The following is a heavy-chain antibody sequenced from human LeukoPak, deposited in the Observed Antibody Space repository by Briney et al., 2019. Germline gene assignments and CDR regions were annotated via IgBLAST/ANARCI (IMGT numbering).Heavy chain of an antibody. CDR1: GFTFSSYA. D-gene: IGHD6-6*01. J-gene: IGHJ5*02. CDR2: ISGSGGST. V-gene: IGHV3-23*01. Sequence: GGSLRLSCAASGFTFSSYAMSWVRQAPGKGLEWVSAISGSGGSTYYADSVKGRFTIPRDNSKNSLYLQMNSRRAEDTAVYYCAISGFREYSSSFDPWGQGTLVSVSS. CDR3: AISGFREYSSSFDP.